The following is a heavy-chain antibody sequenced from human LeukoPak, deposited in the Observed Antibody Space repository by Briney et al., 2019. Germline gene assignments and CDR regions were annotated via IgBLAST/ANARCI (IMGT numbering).Heavy chain of an antibody. V-gene: IGHV3-33*01. Sequence: PGRSLRLSCAASGFTFSSYGMHWVRQAPGKGLEWVAVIWYDGSNKYYADSVKGRFTISRDNSKNTRYLQMNSLRAEDTAVYYCAREVGASGFDYWGQGTLVTVSS. CDR2: IWYDGSNK. J-gene: IGHJ4*02. CDR1: GFTFSSYG. CDR3: AREVGASGFDY. D-gene: IGHD1-26*01.